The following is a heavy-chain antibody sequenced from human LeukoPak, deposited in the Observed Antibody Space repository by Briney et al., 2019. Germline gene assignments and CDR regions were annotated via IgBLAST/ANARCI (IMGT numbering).Heavy chain of an antibody. J-gene: IGHJ5*02. CDR3: ANLFDP. V-gene: IGHV3-30*18. CDR2: ISYDGSNK. CDR1: GFTFSSYG. Sequence: GGSLRLSCAASGFTFSSYGTHWVRQAPGKGLEWVAVISYDGSNKYYADSVKGRFTISRDNSKNTLYLQMNSLRAEDTAVYYRANLFDPWGQGTLVTVSS.